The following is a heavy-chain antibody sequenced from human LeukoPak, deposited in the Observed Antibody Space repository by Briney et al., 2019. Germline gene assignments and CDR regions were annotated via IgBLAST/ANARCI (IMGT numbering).Heavy chain of an antibody. D-gene: IGHD1-26*01. Sequence: PSETLSLTCTVSGGSISSYYWSWIRQPPGKGLEWIGYIYYSGSTNYNPSLKSRVTISVDTSKNQFSPKLSSVTAADTAVYYCARHGGGSYLSVFDYWGQGTLVTVSS. CDR2: IYYSGST. CDR1: GGSISSYY. V-gene: IGHV4-59*08. J-gene: IGHJ4*02. CDR3: ARHGGGSYLSVFDY.